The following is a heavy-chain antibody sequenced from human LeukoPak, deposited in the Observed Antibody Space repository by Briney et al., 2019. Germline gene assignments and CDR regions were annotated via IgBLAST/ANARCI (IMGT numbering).Heavy chain of an antibody. D-gene: IGHD5-18*01. Sequence: GASVKVSXKASGGTFSSYAISWVRQAPGQGLEWMGRIIPIFGTANYAQKFQGRVTITTDESTSTAYMELSSLRSEDTAVYYCAREREPRYSYGFDYWGQGTLVTVSS. J-gene: IGHJ4*02. CDR1: GGTFSSYA. V-gene: IGHV1-69*05. CDR2: IIPIFGTA. CDR3: AREREPRYSYGFDY.